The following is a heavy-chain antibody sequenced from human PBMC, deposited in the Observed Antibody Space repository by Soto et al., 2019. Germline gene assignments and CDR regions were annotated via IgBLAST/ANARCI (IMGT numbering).Heavy chain of an antibody. J-gene: IGHJ5*02. D-gene: IGHD6-13*01. CDR3: ARLGTPYYSSSWGNWFDP. CDR2: IIPIFGTA. V-gene: IGHV1-69*01. Sequence: QVQLVQSGAEVKKPGSSVKVSCKASGGTFSSYAISWVRQAPGQGLEWMGGIIPIFGTANYAQKCQGRVTITADESTSTAYMELSSLRSEDTAVYYCARLGTPYYSSSWGNWFDPWGQGTLVTVSS. CDR1: GGTFSSYA.